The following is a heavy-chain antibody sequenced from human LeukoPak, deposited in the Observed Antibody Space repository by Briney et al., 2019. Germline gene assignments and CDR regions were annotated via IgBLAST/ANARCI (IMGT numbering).Heavy chain of an antibody. V-gene: IGHV4-38-2*01. Sequence: PSETLSLTCAVSDYSISSDYYWGWIRQPPGKGLEWIGSIYYSGNTYYNPSLKSRVTISVDTSKNQFSLKLSSVTAADTAVYYCARQHSSSSWEADYWGQGTLVTVSS. CDR1: DYSISSDYY. D-gene: IGHD6-6*01. J-gene: IGHJ4*02. CDR3: ARQHSSSSWEADY. CDR2: IYYSGNT.